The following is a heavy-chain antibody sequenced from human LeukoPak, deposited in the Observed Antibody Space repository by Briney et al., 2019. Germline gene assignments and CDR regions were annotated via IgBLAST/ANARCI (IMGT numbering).Heavy chain of an antibody. Sequence: PSETLSLTCAVYGGSFSGYYWSWIRQPPGKGLEWIGYIYYSGSTNYNPSLKSRVTISVDTSKNQFSLKLNSVTAADTAMYYCARDGSRFVTMNWFDPWGQGTLVTVSS. CDR2: IYYSGST. V-gene: IGHV4-59*01. J-gene: IGHJ5*02. CDR1: GGSFSGYY. CDR3: ARDGSRFVTMNWFDP. D-gene: IGHD3-10*01.